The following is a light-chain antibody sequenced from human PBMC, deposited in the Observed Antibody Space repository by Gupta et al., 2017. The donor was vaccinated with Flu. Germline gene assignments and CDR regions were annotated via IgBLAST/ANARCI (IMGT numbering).Light chain of an antibody. Sequence: QAVLTQPASLSASPGASASLTCTLRSGINVGTSKIYWYQQKPGSPPRYLLTYKSDSEKQQGSGVPSRFSGSKDASANAGILLISGLQSEDEADYYCVIWHSSAGVCGGGTKLTVL. J-gene: IGLJ3*02. CDR3: VIWHSSAGV. V-gene: IGLV5-45*01. CDR2: YKSDSEK. CDR1: SGINVGTSK.